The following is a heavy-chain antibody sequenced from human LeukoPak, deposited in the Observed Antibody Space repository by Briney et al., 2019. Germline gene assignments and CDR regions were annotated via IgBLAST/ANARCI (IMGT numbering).Heavy chain of an antibody. CDR3: AKDPGVLISKSGYFDY. Sequence: PGGSLRLSCAASGFTFSSYGMSWVRQAPGKGLEWVSAIRVSGGSTYYADSVKGRFTISRDNSKNTLYLQMNSLRAEDTAVYYCAKDPGVLISKSGYFDYWGQGTLVTVSS. J-gene: IGHJ4*02. D-gene: IGHD2-21*01. V-gene: IGHV3-23*01. CDR1: GFTFSSYG. CDR2: IRVSGGST.